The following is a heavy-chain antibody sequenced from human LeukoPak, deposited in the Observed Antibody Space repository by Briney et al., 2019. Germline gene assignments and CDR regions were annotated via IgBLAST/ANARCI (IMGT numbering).Heavy chain of an antibody. D-gene: IGHD6-19*01. J-gene: IGHJ4*02. Sequence: PGGSLRLSCAASGFTFSSYAMSWVRRAPGKGLEWVSAISGSGGSTYYADSVKGRFTISRDNSKNTLYLQMNSLRAEDTAVYYCAKVTSGWFGHFDYWGQGTLVTVSS. CDR1: GFTFSSYA. V-gene: IGHV3-23*01. CDR2: ISGSGGST. CDR3: AKVTSGWFGHFDY.